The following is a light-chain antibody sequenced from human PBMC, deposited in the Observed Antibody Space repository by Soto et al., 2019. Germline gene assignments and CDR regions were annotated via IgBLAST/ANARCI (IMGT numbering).Light chain of an antibody. J-gene: IGKJ4*01. CDR1: QSVSSY. CDR3: QQRSNWPPT. Sequence: EIVLTQSPATLSLSPGERATLSCRASQSVSSYLAWYQQKSGQAPRLLPFDASNMATGIPARFSGSGSGTDFTLTISSLEPEDFAVDYCQQRSNWPPTFGGGTKVEIK. CDR2: DAS. V-gene: IGKV3-11*01.